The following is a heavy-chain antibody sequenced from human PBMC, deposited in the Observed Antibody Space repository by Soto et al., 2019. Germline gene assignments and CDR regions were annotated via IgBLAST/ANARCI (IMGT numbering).Heavy chain of an antibody. Sequence: QVQLQESGPGLVTPSETLSLTCTVSGGSITNYYCSLFRQPPGKGLAWIGYINYDGYSAYNLSLKRRVTRSMVASKTQFSLMLESVTATDTAVYYCAIHGVGHLHGLVDVWGSGTTVIVSS. CDR1: GGSITNYY. CDR3: AIHGVGHLHGLVDV. J-gene: IGHJ6*04. V-gene: IGHV4-59*08. D-gene: IGHD2-8*01. CDR2: INYDGYS.